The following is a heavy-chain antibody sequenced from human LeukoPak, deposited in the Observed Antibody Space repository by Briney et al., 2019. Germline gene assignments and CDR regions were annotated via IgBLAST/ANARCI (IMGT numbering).Heavy chain of an antibody. CDR2: IYSGGST. D-gene: IGHD6-13*01. CDR1: GFTFSSYS. V-gene: IGHV3-53*01. Sequence: GGSLRLSCAASGFTFSSYSMNWVRQAPGKGLEWVSVIYSGGSTYYADSVKGRFTISRDNSKNTLYLQMNSLRAEDTAVYYCARDIAAAGIDYWGQGTLVTVSS. J-gene: IGHJ4*02. CDR3: ARDIAAAGIDY.